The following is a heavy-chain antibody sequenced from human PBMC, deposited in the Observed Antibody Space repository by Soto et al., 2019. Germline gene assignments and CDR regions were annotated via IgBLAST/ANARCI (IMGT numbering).Heavy chain of an antibody. J-gene: IGHJ5*02. CDR2: IYQSGST. V-gene: IGHV4-30-2*01. Sequence: PSETLSLTCTVSGAPITSGAYSWSWIRQPPGKGLEWIGFIYQSGSTHYNPSLKSRVTISVDSSNNHFSLQLTSLTAADTAVYYFALVMSGCSSSDCYLSGWFDPWGPGTLVTVSS. CDR3: ALVMSGCSSSDCYLSGWFDP. CDR1: GAPITSGAYS. D-gene: IGHD2-21*02.